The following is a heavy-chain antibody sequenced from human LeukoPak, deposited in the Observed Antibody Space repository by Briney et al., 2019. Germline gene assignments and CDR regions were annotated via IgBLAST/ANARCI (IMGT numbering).Heavy chain of an antibody. D-gene: IGHD3-3*01. CDR3: ARVSRSGYYGEY. V-gene: IGHV3-7*01. CDR2: IKQDGSEQ. Sequence: GGSLRLSCAASGFTFTRYWMAWVRQAPGKGLEWVANIKQDGSEQYHVDSVRGRFTMSRDNTKNIVFLQMDSLRVEDTAVYCCARVSRSGYYGEYWGQGTTVTVSS. J-gene: IGHJ4*02. CDR1: GFTFTRYW.